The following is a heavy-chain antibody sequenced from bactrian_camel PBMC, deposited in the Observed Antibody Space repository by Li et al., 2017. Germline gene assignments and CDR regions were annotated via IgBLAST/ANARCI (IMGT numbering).Heavy chain of an antibody. J-gene: IGHJ4*01. CDR3: VTDITARDYASWNY. V-gene: IGHV3S6*01. D-gene: IGHD1*01. CDR1: GFTFSTFD. CDR2: IYSDGTYT. Sequence: HVQLVESGGGLVQPGGSLRLSCTASGFTFSTFDMSWVRQAPGKGFEWVSSIYSDGTYTYYSDSVKGRFTISRDNVRNTMSLQMINLQPDDTAVYYCVTDITARDYASWNYWGQGTQVTVS.